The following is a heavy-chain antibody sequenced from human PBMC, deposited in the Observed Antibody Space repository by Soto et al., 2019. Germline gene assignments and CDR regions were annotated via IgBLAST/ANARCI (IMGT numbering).Heavy chain of an antibody. CDR1: GFICSSYD. CDR3: AKATATGGGAFDI. CDR2: ILVDGRT. J-gene: IGHJ3*02. Sequence: GGSLRLSCAASGFICSSYDMSWVRQAPGKGLEWVSTILVDGRTFYVDSVKGRFTISRNSSNNMVYLQMNSLTAGDTALYYCAKATATGGGAFDICGQGTMVTVSS. V-gene: IGHV3-23*01. D-gene: IGHD2-8*02.